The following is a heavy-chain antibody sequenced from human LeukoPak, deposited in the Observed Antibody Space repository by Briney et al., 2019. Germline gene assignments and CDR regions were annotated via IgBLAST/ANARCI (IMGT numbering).Heavy chain of an antibody. Sequence: SVKVSCKASGGTFSSYAISWVRQAPGQGLEWMGGIIPIFGTTNYAQKFQGRVTITADESTSTAYMELSSLRSEDTAVYYCARAIDFWSGYSTEYYYGMDVWGQGTTVTVSS. CDR2: IIPIFGTT. D-gene: IGHD3-3*01. J-gene: IGHJ6*02. CDR3: ARAIDFWSGYSTEYYYGMDV. CDR1: GGTFSSYA. V-gene: IGHV1-69*13.